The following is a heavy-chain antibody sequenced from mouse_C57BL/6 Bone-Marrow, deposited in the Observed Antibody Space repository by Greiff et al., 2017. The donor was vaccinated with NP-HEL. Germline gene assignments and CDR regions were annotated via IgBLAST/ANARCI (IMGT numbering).Heavy chain of an antibody. CDR1: GYTFTSYG. CDR3: AKAALRGYAMDY. V-gene: IGHV1-81*01. CDR2: IYPSSGNT. Sequence: QVQLQQSGAELARPGASVKLSCKASGYTFTSYGISWVKQRTGQGLEWIGEIYPSSGNTYYNEKFKGKATLTADKTSSTAYMELRSLTSEDSAVYFCAKAALRGYAMDYWGQGTSVTVSS. J-gene: IGHJ4*01.